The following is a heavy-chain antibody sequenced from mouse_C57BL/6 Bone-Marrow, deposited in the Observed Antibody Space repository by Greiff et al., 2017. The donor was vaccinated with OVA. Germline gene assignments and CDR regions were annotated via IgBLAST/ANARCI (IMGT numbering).Heavy chain of an antibody. CDR1: GFTIKDDY. J-gene: IGHJ2*01. Sequence: EVQLQQPGAELVRPGASVKLSCTASGFTIKDDYMHWVKQRPEQGLEWIGWIDPANGDTEYASKFQGKATITADTSSNTAYLQLSSLTSEYTAVYYCTTTGVATDYFDYWGQGTTLTVSS. D-gene: IGHD1-1*01. CDR3: TTTGVATDYFDY. V-gene: IGHV14-4*01. CDR2: IDPANGDT.